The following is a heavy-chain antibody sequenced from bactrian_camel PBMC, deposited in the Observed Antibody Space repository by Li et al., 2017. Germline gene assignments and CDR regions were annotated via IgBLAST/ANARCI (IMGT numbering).Heavy chain of an antibody. Sequence: VQLVESGGGLVQPGGSLRLSCAASGFTFSTYDMSWVRQAPGKGLEWVSAINSGGGSTYYADSVKGRFTISRDNAKTTMYLQMNSLKSEDTALYYCVLGVSASTWGRGTQVTVS. CDR1: GFTFSTYD. CDR3: VLGVSAST. J-gene: IGHJ4*01. CDR2: INSGGGST. D-gene: IGHD5*01. V-gene: IGHV3S40*01.